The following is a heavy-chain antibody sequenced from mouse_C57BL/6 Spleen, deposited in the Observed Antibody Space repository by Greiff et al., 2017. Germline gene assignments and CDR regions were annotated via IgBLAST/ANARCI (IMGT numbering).Heavy chain of an antibody. CDR3: ARRYDGFYYAMDY. Sequence: EVQLQESGPELVKPGDSVKISCKASGYSFTGYFMNWVMQSHGKSLEWIGRINPYNGDTFYNQKFKGKATLTVDKSSSTAHMELRSLTSEDSAVYYCARRYDGFYYAMDYWGKGTSVTVSS. D-gene: IGHD2-3*01. J-gene: IGHJ4*01. CDR1: GYSFTGYF. CDR2: INPYNGDT. V-gene: IGHV1-20*01.